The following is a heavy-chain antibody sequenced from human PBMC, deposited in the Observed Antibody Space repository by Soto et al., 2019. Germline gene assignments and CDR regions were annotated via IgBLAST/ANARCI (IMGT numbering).Heavy chain of an antibody. CDR1: GFTFSIYW. Sequence: EVQLVESGGGLVQPGGSLRLSCAASGFTFSIYWMHWVRQAPGKGPVWVSRIDNAGSSARYADSVKGRFTISRDNAKNTVYLQMNSLRAEDKAVYYCTRVGGSVSGMDVRGQGTTVTVSS. J-gene: IGHJ6*02. CDR3: TRVGGSVSGMDV. V-gene: IGHV3-74*01. CDR2: IDNAGSSA. D-gene: IGHD1-26*01.